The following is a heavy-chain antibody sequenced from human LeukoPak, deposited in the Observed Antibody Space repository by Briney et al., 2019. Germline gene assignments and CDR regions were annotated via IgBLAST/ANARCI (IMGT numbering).Heavy chain of an antibody. J-gene: IGHJ4*02. CDR2: NYYSGST. V-gene: IGHV4-59*01. CDR1: GGSISSYY. Sequence: SETLSLTCTVSGGSISSYYWSWIRQPPGKGLEWIGYNYYSGSTNYNPSLKSRVTISVDTSKNQFSLKLSSVTAADTAVYYCARVPRGGATPYFDYWGQGTLVTVSS. D-gene: IGHD1-26*01. CDR3: ARVPRGGATPYFDY.